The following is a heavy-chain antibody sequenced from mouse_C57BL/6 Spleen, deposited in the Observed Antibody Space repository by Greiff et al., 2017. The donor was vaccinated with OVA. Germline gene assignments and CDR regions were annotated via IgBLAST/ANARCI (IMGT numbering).Heavy chain of an antibody. CDR2: IWRGGST. J-gene: IGHJ1*03. Sequence: VQLQQSGPGLVQPSQSLSITCTVSGFSLTSYGVHWVRQSPGKGLEWLGVIWRGGSTDYNAAFMSRLSITKDNSKSQVFFKMNSLQADDTSIYYCAKNRGSSDWYFDVWGTGTTVTVSS. D-gene: IGHD1-1*01. CDR3: AKNRGSSDWYFDV. V-gene: IGHV2-5*01. CDR1: GFSLTSYG.